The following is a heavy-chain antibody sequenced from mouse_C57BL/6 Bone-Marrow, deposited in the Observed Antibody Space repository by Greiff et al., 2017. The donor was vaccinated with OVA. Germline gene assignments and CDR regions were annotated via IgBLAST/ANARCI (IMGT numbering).Heavy chain of an antibody. V-gene: IGHV1-64*01. D-gene: IGHD2-1*01. CDR1: GYTFTSYW. Sequence: VQLQQPGAELVKPGASVKLSCKASGYTFTSYWMHWVKQRPGQGLEWIGMIHPNSGSTNYNEKFKSKATLTVDKSSSTAYMQLSSLTSEDSAVYYGARSSYYGNYDAWFAYWGQGTLVTVSA. J-gene: IGHJ3*01. CDR3: ARSSYYGNYDAWFAY. CDR2: IHPNSGST.